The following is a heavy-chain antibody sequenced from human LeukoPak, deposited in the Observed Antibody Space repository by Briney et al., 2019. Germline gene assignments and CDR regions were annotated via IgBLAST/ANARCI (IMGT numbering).Heavy chain of an antibody. CDR3: ARGGDPTTYYFDY. CDR1: GGSFSGYY. CDR2: INHSGST. V-gene: IGHV4-34*01. J-gene: IGHJ4*02. Sequence: SETLSLTCAVYGGSFSGYYWSWIRQPPGKGLEWIGEINHSGSTNYNPSLKGRVTISVDTSKNQFSLKLSSVTAADTAVYYCARGGDPTTYYFDYWGQGTLVTVSS. D-gene: IGHD4-17*01.